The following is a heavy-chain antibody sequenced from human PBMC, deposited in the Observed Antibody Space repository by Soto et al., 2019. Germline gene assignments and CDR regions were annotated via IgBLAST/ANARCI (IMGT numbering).Heavy chain of an antibody. Sequence: QVQLVQSGGEVKKPGASVKVSCKASGYTFSDYGISWVLQAPGQRPEYMGWISTNNGNTKYAQNIQGRVTMTTDTSTSTGYMELRSLRPDDKAVYYCAIQRAGAYGMDVWGQGTTVTVSS. CDR2: ISTNNGNT. CDR3: AIQRAGAYGMDV. V-gene: IGHV1-18*01. CDR1: GYTFSDYG. J-gene: IGHJ6*02.